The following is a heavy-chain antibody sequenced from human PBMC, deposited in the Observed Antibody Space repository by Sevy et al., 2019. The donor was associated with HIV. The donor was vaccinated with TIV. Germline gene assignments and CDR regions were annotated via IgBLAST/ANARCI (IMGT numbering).Heavy chain of an antibody. V-gene: IGHV3-30*18. CDR1: GLTFSTYA. Sequence: GGSLRLSCAASGLTFSTYAMHWVRQAPGKGLEWVAVISYDGNVKYYADSLKGRFTISRDDSKNTLYLQLNSLRAEDKAVYYCAKDQGSYRSTPGINWGQGTLVTVSS. CDR3: AKDQGSYRSTPGIN. CDR2: ISYDGNVK. J-gene: IGHJ4*02. D-gene: IGHD3-16*02.